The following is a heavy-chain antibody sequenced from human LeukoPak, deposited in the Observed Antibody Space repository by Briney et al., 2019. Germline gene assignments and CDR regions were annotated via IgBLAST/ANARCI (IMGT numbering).Heavy chain of an antibody. Sequence: ASVKVSCKASGYTFTSYAMNWVRQAPGQGLEWMGWINTNTGNPTYAQGFTGRFVFSLDTSVSTAYLQISSLKAEDTAVYYCARDINSSSWYAFVPEYFQHWGQGTLVTASS. CDR3: ARDINSSSWYAFVPEYFQH. V-gene: IGHV7-4-1*02. J-gene: IGHJ1*01. D-gene: IGHD6-13*01. CDR2: INTNTGNP. CDR1: GYTFTSYA.